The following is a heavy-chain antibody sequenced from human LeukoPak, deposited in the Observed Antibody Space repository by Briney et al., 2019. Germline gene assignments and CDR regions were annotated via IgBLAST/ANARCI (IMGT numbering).Heavy chain of an antibody. CDR1: GGTFSSYA. CDR2: IIPIFGTA. Sequence: SVKVSCKASGGTFSSYAISWVRQAPGQGLEWMGGIIPIFGTANYAQKFQGRVTITADESTSTAYMELSSLRSEDTAVYYCARVVYRVGATNFDYWGQGTLVTVSS. J-gene: IGHJ4*02. CDR3: ARVVYRVGATNFDY. D-gene: IGHD1-26*01. V-gene: IGHV1-69*13.